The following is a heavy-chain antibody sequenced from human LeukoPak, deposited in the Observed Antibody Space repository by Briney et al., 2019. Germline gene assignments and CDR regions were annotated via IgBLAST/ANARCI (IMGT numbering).Heavy chain of an antibody. D-gene: IGHD1-1*01. CDR3: VRAGYISGTIGEDDAFDI. J-gene: IGHJ3*02. CDR1: GFSFRDFY. V-gene: IGHV3-11*01. CDR2: MNTDDTTI. Sequence: GGSLRLSCAASGFSFRDFYMSWIRQAPGKGLEWVSYMNTDDTTIYYADSVKGRFIISRDNAKSSLYLQMDSLRAEDTAVYYCVRAGYISGTIGEDDAFDIWGQGTMVVVSS.